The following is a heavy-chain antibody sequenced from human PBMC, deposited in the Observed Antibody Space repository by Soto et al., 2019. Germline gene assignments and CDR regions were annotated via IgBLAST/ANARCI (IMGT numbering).Heavy chain of an antibody. V-gene: IGHV1-69*13. CDR2: IIPIFGTI. J-gene: IGHJ3*02. CDR1: GGTFSSYA. Sequence: SVKVSCKASGGTFSSYAISWVRQAPGQGLEWMGGIIPIFGTINNAQKFQDRVTITADESANIVYMELSSLRSEDTAIYYCAREGLTFGPGAVGGAFDIWGQGTLVTVSS. CDR3: AREGLTFGPGAVGGAFDI. D-gene: IGHD2-2*01.